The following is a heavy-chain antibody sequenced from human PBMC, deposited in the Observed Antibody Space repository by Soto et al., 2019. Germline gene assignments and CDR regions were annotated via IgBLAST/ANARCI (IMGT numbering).Heavy chain of an antibody. CDR1: GFTFSSYA. J-gene: IGHJ6*02. CDR2: ISYDGSNK. D-gene: IGHD6-19*01. V-gene: IGHV3-30-3*01. Sequence: QVQLVESGGGVVQPGRSLRLSCAASGFTFSSYAVHWVRQAPGKGLEWVAVISYDGSNKYYADSVKGRFTISRDNSKNTLYLQMNSLRAEDTAVYYCARSIAVAASHGMDVWGQGTTVTVSS. CDR3: ARSIAVAASHGMDV.